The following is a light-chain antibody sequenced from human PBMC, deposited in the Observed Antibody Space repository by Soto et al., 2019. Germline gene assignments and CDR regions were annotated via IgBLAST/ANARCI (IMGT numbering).Light chain of an antibody. V-gene: IGKV4-1*01. Sequence: DIVMTQSPDSLAVSLGEGATINCRSSQSGLYSSNNKNYLAWYQHRPGQPPKLLIYWASTRESGVPDRFSGSGSGTDFTLTISSLQAEDVAVYYCQQYYSAPPTFGQGTKVEIK. CDR1: QSGLYSSNNKNY. CDR3: QQYYSAPPT. CDR2: WAS. J-gene: IGKJ1*01.